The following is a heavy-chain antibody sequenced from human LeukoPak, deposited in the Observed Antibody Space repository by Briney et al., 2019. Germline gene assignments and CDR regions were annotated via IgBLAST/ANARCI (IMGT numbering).Heavy chain of an antibody. V-gene: IGHV5-10-1*01. Sequence: GESLKISCKGSGYSFTSYWISWVRQMPGKGLEWMGRIDPSDSYTNYSPSFQGHVTISADKSISTAYLQWSSLKASDTAMYYCAVKRGYSYGYFDYWGQGTLVTVSS. CDR1: GYSFTSYW. D-gene: IGHD5-18*01. J-gene: IGHJ4*02. CDR3: AVKRGYSYGYFDY. CDR2: IDPSDSYT.